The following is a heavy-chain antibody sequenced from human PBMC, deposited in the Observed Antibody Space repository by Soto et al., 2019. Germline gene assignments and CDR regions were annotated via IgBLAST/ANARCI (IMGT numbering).Heavy chain of an antibody. CDR3: ARASIVVVPAKSYGMDV. CDR1: GYTFTGDY. Sequence: GASVKVSCKASGYTFTGDYMHWVRQAPGQGLEWMGWINPNSGGTNYAQKFQGWVTMTRDTSISTAYMELSRLRSDDTAVYYCARASIVVVPAKSYGMDVWGQGTTVTVSS. J-gene: IGHJ6*02. V-gene: IGHV1-2*04. CDR2: INPNSGGT. D-gene: IGHD2-2*01.